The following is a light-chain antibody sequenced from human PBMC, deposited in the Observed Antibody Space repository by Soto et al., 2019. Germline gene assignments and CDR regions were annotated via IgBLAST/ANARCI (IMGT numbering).Light chain of an antibody. Sequence: QSALTQPASVSASPGQSITISCTGTSSDVGGYNYVSWYQQHPGKAPQLMIYDVSNRPSGVSNRFSGSKSGNTASLTISGLQAEDEADYYCSSYTSSSTAWVFGGGTKLTVL. CDR1: SSDVGGYNY. CDR2: DVS. V-gene: IGLV2-14*03. CDR3: SSYTSSSTAWV. J-gene: IGLJ3*02.